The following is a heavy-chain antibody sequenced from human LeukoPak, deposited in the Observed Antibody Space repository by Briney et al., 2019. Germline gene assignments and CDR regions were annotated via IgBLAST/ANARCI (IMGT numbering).Heavy chain of an antibody. D-gene: IGHD3-16*02. Sequence: GGSLRLSCAASGFTFNNYWIHWVRQAPGKGLVWVSSTSTDGSTTVYGGSVKGRFTISRDNGKNTLDLQLTSLRVEDTAVYFCTRTGYRHGMDVWGQGTTVTVSS. CDR3: TRTGYRHGMDV. CDR2: TSTDGSTT. CDR1: GFTFNNYW. V-gene: IGHV3-74*01. J-gene: IGHJ6*02.